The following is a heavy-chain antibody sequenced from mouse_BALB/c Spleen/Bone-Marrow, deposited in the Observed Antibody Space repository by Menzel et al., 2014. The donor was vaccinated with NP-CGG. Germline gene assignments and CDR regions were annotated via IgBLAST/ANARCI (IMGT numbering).Heavy chain of an antibody. Sequence: VQLKQSGGGLVKLGGSLKLSCAASGFTFSNYYMSWVRQTPEKRLELVAAVNTNGGNTFYPDTVKGRFTISRDNAKNTLYLQMSSLKSEDSALYYRARHRQWLSPFDYWGQGTTLTVSS. CDR3: ARHRQWLSPFDY. J-gene: IGHJ2*01. V-gene: IGHV5-6-2*01. CDR1: GFTFSNYY. CDR2: VNTNGGNT. D-gene: IGHD2-2*01.